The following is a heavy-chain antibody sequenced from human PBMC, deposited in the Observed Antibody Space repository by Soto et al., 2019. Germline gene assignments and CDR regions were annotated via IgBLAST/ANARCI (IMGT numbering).Heavy chain of an antibody. CDR2: IYYSGST. Sequence: SETLSLTCTVSGGSISSYYWSWIRQPPGKGLEWIGYIYYSGSTNYNPSLKSRVTISVDRSKNQFSLKLSSVTAADTAVYYCARDTGIILDYWGQGTLVTVFS. D-gene: IGHD2-21*01. V-gene: IGHV4-59*12. CDR3: ARDTGIILDY. J-gene: IGHJ4*02. CDR1: GGSISSYY.